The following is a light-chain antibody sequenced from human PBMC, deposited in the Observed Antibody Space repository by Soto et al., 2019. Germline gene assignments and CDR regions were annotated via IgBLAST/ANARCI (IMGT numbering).Light chain of an antibody. CDR1: QSVSSSY. CDR3: QQYGTTPWT. CDR2: GTS. V-gene: IGKV3-20*01. Sequence: EIVLTQSPGTLSLSPGERPTLSCRASQSVSSSYLAWYQDKAGQAPRXXISGTSSRATGIPDRFSGSGAGTDFTLTISRLEPEDFAVYDGQQYGTTPWTFGQGTKVDIK. J-gene: IGKJ1*01.